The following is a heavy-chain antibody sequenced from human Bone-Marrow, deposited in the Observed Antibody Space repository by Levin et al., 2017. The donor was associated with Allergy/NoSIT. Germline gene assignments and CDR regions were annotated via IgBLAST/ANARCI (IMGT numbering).Heavy chain of an antibody. V-gene: IGHV3-7*01. CDR2: ISPDGSQQ. J-gene: IGHJ4*02. Sequence: GGSLRLSCAASGFSFSDFWMTWVRQSPGKGLEWVVNISPDGSQQDYADSVRGRFTASRDNAKKSLSLQMDSLRTTDTATYYCAVGAHFWGQGTLVTVSS. D-gene: IGHD3-16*01. CDR3: AVGAHF. CDR1: GFSFSDFW.